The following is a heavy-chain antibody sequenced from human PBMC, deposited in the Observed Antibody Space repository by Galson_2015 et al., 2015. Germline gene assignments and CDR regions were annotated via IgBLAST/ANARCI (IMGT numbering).Heavy chain of an antibody. D-gene: IGHD1-1*01. Sequence: SLRLSCAAAGFTLSNYAMSWVRQAPGKGLEWVSGISGSGGTTYYADSLKGRFTISRDNSKNTLYLQMNSLRAEDTAIYYCAKSGTGSYYYYYMDVWGTRTTVTVSS. V-gene: IGHV3-23*01. CDR3: AKSGTGSYYYYYMDV. J-gene: IGHJ6*03. CDR2: ISGSGGTT. CDR1: GFTLSNYA.